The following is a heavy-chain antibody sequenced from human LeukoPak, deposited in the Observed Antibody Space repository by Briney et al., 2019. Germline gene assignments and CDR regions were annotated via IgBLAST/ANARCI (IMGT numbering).Heavy chain of an antibody. CDR2: IYTSGST. V-gene: IGHV4-4*07. CDR1: GGSISNYW. Sequence: SETLSLTCIVSGGSISNYWWSWIRQPAGKGLEWIGRIYTSGSTNYNPSLKSRVTMSVDTSKNQFSLKLSSVTAADTAVYYCARTSSTSCYDYWGQGTLVTVSS. D-gene: IGHD2-2*01. CDR3: ARTSSTSCYDY. J-gene: IGHJ4*02.